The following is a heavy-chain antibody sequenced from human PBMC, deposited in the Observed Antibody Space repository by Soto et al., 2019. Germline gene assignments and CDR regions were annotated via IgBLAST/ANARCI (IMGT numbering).Heavy chain of an antibody. J-gene: IGHJ6*02. CDR1: GFTFSSYW. CDR3: AREKKSSWYFYGMDV. Sequence: PVGSLRLSCAASGFTFSSYWMHWVRQAPGKGLVWVSRINSDGSSTSYADSVKGRFTISRDNAKNTLYLQMNSLRAEDTAVYYCAREKKSSWYFYGMDVWGQGTTVTVSS. D-gene: IGHD6-13*01. CDR2: INSDGSST. V-gene: IGHV3-74*01.